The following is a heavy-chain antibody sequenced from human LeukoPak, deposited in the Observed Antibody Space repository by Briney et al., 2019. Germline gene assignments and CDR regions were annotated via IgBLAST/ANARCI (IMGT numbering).Heavy chain of an antibody. Sequence: SETLSLTCSVSGGSISSYYWSWIRQPPGKGLEWIGYIYYSGSTNYNPSLKSRITISVDTSKNQFSLKLRSVTAADTAVYYCAKSGRRYYDSSGYYDSDFDYWGQGTLVTVSS. CDR3: AKSGRRYYDSSGYYDSDFDY. J-gene: IGHJ4*02. V-gene: IGHV4-59*01. D-gene: IGHD3-22*01. CDR1: GGSISSYY. CDR2: IYYSGST.